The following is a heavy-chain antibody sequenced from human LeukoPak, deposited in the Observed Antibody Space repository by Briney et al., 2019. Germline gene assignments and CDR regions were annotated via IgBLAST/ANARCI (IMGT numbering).Heavy chain of an antibody. Sequence: SETLSLTCAVYGGSFSGYYWSWIRQPPGKGLEWIGYIYYSGSTNYNPSLKSRVTISVDTSKNQFSLKLSSVTAADTAVYYCARHNEKSGYFDYWGQGTLVTVSS. J-gene: IGHJ4*02. V-gene: IGHV4-59*08. D-gene: IGHD2-8*01. CDR3: ARHNEKSGYFDY. CDR1: GGSFSGYY. CDR2: IYYSGST.